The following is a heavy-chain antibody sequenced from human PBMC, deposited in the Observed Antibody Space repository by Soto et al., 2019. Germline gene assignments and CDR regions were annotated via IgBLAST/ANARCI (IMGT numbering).Heavy chain of an antibody. Sequence: ASVKVSCKASGYTFTNYYIHWVRQAPGQGLEWMVIVNPSGDTSTLAQNSQGRLTVTSDTSTSTVYMELGSLTSEDTPVYYCARDVHGACTNMVYWGQGTLVTVSS. CDR2: VNPSGDTS. D-gene: IGHD2-8*01. CDR1: GYTFTNYY. V-gene: IGHV1-46*01. CDR3: ARDVHGACTNMVY. J-gene: IGHJ4*02.